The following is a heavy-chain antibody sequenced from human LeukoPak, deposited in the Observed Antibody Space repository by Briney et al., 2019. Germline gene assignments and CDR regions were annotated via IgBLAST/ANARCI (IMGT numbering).Heavy chain of an antibody. Sequence: PGGSLRLSCAASGFTFSSYSMNWVRQAPGLGLEWVSYISRGSSNIYYADSVKGRFTISRDNAKTSMYLQMDSLRDEDTGVYYCARECGGDCNTWFVPWGEGTLLSVSS. V-gene: IGHV3-48*02. CDR3: ARECGGDCNTWFVP. CDR2: ISRGSSNI. D-gene: IGHD2-21*02. CDR1: GFTFSSYS. J-gene: IGHJ5*02.